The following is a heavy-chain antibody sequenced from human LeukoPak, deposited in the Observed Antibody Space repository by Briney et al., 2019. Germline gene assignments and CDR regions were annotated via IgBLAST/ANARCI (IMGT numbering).Heavy chain of an antibody. CDR2: IWYDGSNK. V-gene: IGHV3-33*01. J-gene: IGHJ4*02. Sequence: PGGSLRFSCAASGFTFSSYGMHWVRQAPGKGLEWVAVIWYDGSNKYYADSVKGRFTISRDNSKNTLYLQMNSLRAEDTAVYYCARQVAVAGTGIDYWGQGTLVTVSS. CDR1: GFTFSSYG. CDR3: ARQVAVAGTGIDY. D-gene: IGHD6-19*01.